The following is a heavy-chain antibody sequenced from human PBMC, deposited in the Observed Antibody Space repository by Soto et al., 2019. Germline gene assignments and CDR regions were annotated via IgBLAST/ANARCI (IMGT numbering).Heavy chain of an antibody. V-gene: IGHV1-69*13. J-gene: IGHJ6*02. CDR2: IIPIFGTA. CDR3: ARLPAVTTNYYYGMDV. D-gene: IGHD4-4*01. CDR1: GGTFGSYA. Sequence: SVKVSCKASGGTFGSYAISWVRHATGQGLEWMGGIIPIFGTANYAQKFQGRVTITADESTSTAYMELSSLRSEDTAVYYCARLPAVTTNYYYGMDVWGQGTTVTVSS.